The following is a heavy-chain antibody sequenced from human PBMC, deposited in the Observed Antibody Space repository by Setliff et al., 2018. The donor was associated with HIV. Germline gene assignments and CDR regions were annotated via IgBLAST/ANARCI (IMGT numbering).Heavy chain of an antibody. Sequence: SETLSLTCGVSGYSISSGYYWGWIRQPPGKGLEWIGSIYHNGITYYNPPLKSRVTISVDTSKNQFSLKLSSVTAADTAVYYCARYKHPYYYDSSGYFDYWGQGTLVTVSS. CDR2: IYHNGIT. CDR3: ARYKHPYYYDSSGYFDY. J-gene: IGHJ4*02. CDR1: GYSISSGYY. V-gene: IGHV4-38-2*01. D-gene: IGHD3-22*01.